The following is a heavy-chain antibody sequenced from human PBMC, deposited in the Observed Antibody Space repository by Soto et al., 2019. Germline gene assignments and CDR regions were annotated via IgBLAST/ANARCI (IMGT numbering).Heavy chain of an antibody. CDR3: ARGGPDLRGNGAHYYGLDV. CDR1: EFTFSLYV. Sequence: XGSLRLACVDSEFTFSLYVIGWVRQAPGKGPEWVSFISGSGASTYYADSVKGRFAISRDNSKNTVYLQMNNLRPEDTAIYSCARGGPDLRGNGAHYYGLDVWGPGTTVTVSS. V-gene: IGHV3-23*01. CDR2: ISGSGAST. D-gene: IGHD3-10*01. J-gene: IGHJ6*02.